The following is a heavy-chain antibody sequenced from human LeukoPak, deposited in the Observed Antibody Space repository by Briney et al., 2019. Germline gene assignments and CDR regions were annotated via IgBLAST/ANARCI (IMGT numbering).Heavy chain of an antibody. CDR1: GDSISSSSYY. D-gene: IGHD5-18*01. V-gene: IGHV4-39*01. CDR2: IYYSGDT. J-gene: IGHJ4*02. CDR3: ARLRGYTYGPPGY. Sequence: SETLSLTCTVSGDSISSSSYYWGWIRQPPGKGLEWIGSIYYSGDTYYSPSLKSRVTISVDTSKSQFSLKLSSVTAADTAVYYCARLRGYTYGPPGYWGQGTLVTVSS.